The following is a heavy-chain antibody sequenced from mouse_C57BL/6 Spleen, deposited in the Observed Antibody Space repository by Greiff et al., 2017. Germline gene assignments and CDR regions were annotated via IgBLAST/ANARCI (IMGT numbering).Heavy chain of an antibody. CDR3: AKTGGTSWFAY. D-gene: IGHD5-1*01. Sequence: VQLQQPGAELVKPGASVKLSCKASGYTFTSYWMQWVKQRPGQGLEWSGEIDPSDSYTNYNQKFTGKATLTVDTSSSTAYMQLSSLTSEDSAFYYCAKTGGTSWFAYWGQGTLVTVSA. CDR2: IDPSDSYT. J-gene: IGHJ3*01. CDR1: GYTFTSYW. V-gene: IGHV1-50*01.